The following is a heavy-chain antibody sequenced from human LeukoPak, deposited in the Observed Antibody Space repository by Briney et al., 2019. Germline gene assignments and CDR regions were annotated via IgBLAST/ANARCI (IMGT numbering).Heavy chain of an antibody. CDR3: AKEGDYDILTGYPRGIDY. CDR1: GYTFTSYY. D-gene: IGHD3-9*01. Sequence: ASVKVSCKASGYTFTSYYMHWVRQAPGQGLEWMGIINPSGGSTSYAQKFQGRVTMTRDTSTSTVYMELSSLRSGDTAVYYCAKEGDYDILTGYPRGIDYWGQGTLVTVSS. J-gene: IGHJ4*02. CDR2: INPSGGST. V-gene: IGHV1-46*01.